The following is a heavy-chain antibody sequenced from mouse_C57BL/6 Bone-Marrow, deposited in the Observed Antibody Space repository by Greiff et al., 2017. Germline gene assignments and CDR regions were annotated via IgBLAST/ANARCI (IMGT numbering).Heavy chain of an antibody. CDR3: TAVVPYWYFDG. D-gene: IGHD1-1*01. J-gene: IGHJ1*03. V-gene: IGHV14-4*01. CDR2: IDPENGDT. CDR1: GFNIKDDY. Sequence: EVQLQQSGAELVRPGASVKLSCTASGFNIKDDYMHWVKQRPEQGLEWIGWIDPENGDTEYASKFQGKATITADTSSNTAYLQLSSLTSEDTAVYDCTAVVPYWYFDGWGTGTTVTVSS.